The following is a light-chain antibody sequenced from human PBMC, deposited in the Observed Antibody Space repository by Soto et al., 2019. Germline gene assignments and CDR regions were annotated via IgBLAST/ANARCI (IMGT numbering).Light chain of an antibody. Sequence: QSVLTQPASVSGSPGQSITISCTGSSRDIGGYKYVSWYQQSPGMAPKLIIYEVTDRPSGVSDRFSGSKSGNTASLTISGLQSEDEGDYYCSSHTSSSTLVFGGGTKLTVL. CDR1: SRDIGGYKY. CDR2: EVT. J-gene: IGLJ2*01. V-gene: IGLV2-14*01. CDR3: SSHTSSSTLV.